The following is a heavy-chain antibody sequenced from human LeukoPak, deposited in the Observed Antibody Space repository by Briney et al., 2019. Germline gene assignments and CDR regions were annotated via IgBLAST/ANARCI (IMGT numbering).Heavy chain of an antibody. Sequence: AASVKVSCKASGYTFTGYYMHWVRQAPGQGLEWMGWINPSSGGTNYAQKFQGRVTVTRDTSISTAYMDLSRLRSDDTAVYYCARAGVWDYSDSSGYHNAAFDIWGQGTMVTVSS. V-gene: IGHV1-2*02. CDR3: ARAGVWDYSDSSGYHNAAFDI. CDR2: INPSSGGT. D-gene: IGHD3-22*01. CDR1: GYTFTGYY. J-gene: IGHJ3*02.